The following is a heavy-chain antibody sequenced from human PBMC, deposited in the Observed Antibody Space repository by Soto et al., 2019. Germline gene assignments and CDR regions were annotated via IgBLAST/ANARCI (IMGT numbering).Heavy chain of an antibody. CDR2: IKQDGSEN. J-gene: IGHJ4*02. V-gene: IGHV3-7*03. CDR3: VIDFKRGYAYGPSHY. Sequence: PGGSLRLSCAASGFTFSSYSMRWVRQAPGKGLEWVANIKQDGSENYYVDSVRGRFTISRDNAKNSLYLQMNRLSAEDTAVYYCVIDFKRGYAYGPSHYWGQGTLVTVS. CDR1: GFTFSSYS. D-gene: IGHD3-16*01.